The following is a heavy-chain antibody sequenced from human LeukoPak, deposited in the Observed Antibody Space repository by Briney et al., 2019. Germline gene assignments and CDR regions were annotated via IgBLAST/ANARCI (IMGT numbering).Heavy chain of an antibody. Sequence: GGSLRLSCAASGFTFSSYSMNWVRQAPGKGLEWVSSISSSSSYIYYADSVKGRFTISRDNAKNSLYLQMNSLRAEDTAVYYCAREHPVWMSSDYWGQGTLVTVSS. CDR2: ISSSSSYI. J-gene: IGHJ4*02. V-gene: IGHV3-21*01. CDR1: GFTFSSYS. D-gene: IGHD3-16*01. CDR3: AREHPVWMSSDY.